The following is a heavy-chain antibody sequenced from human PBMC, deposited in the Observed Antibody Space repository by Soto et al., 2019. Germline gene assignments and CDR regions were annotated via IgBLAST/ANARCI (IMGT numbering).Heavy chain of an antibody. CDR3: ARLGGQLGFDY. J-gene: IGHJ4*02. CDR2: ISSSSSTI. V-gene: IGHV3-48*01. D-gene: IGHD5-18*01. CDR1: GFTFSSYS. Sequence: GESLKISCAASGFTFSSYSMNWVRQAPGKGLEWVSYISSSSSTIYYADSVKGRFTISRDNAKNSLYLQMNSLRAEDTAVYYCARLGGQLGFDYWGQGTLVTVSS.